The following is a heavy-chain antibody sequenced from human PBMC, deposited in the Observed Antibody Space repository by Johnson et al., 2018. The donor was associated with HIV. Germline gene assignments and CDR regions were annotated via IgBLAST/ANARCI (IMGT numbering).Heavy chain of an antibody. CDR2: ISWNSGSI. Sequence: VQLVESGGGLVQPGRSLRLSCAASGFTFDDYAMHWVRLAPGKGLEWVSGISWNSGSIDYADSVKGRFTISRDNAKDSLYLQMNSLRAEDTALYYCARGPRTYYYDSSGHDEAFDIWGQGTMVTVSS. D-gene: IGHD3-22*01. J-gene: IGHJ3*02. V-gene: IGHV3-9*01. CDR3: ARGPRTYYYDSSGHDEAFDI. CDR1: GFTFDDYA.